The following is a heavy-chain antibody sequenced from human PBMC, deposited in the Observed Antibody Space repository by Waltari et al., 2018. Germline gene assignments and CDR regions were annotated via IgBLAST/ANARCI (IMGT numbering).Heavy chain of an antibody. CDR3: ARDPDSSGFDY. D-gene: IGHD6-6*01. CDR2: ITDDGSNK. Sequence: QVQLVESGGGVVQPGRSLRLSCAASGFTFSSYAMHWVRQAPGKGVEWVAVITDDGSNKYYADAVKGRFTISRDNSKNTLYLQMNSLRAEDTAVYYCARDPDSSGFDYWGQGTLVTVSS. CDR1: GFTFSSYA. J-gene: IGHJ4*02. V-gene: IGHV3-30-3*01.